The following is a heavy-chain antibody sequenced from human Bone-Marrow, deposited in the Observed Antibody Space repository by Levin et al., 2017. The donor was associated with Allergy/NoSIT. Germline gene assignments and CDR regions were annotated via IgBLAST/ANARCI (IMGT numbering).Heavy chain of an antibody. D-gene: IGHD5-18*01. V-gene: IGHV3-23*01. CDR2: LSESGDHT. Sequence: GGSLRLSCAASGFIFSNYAMNWVRQAPGKGLEWVSALSESGDHTFYADSVKGRFTISRDNSKNTMYLQMNSLRAEDTAVYYCAANVDAAMFDYWGPGTLVTVSS. J-gene: IGHJ4*02. CDR3: AANVDAAMFDY. CDR1: GFIFSNYA.